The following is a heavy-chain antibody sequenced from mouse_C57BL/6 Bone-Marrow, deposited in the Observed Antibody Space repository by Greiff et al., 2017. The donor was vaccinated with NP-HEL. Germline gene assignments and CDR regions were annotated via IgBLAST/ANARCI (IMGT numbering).Heavy chain of an antibody. V-gene: IGHV2-5*01. Sequence: QVQLKESGPGLVQPSQSLSITCTVSGFSLTSYGVHWVRQSPGKGLEWLGVIWRGGSTDYNAAFMSRLSITKDNSKSQVFFKMNSLQADDTAIYDCAKKGGSRGAMDYWGQGTSVTVSS. D-gene: IGHD1-1*01. CDR1: GFSLTSYG. CDR3: AKKGGSRGAMDY. J-gene: IGHJ4*01. CDR2: IWRGGST.